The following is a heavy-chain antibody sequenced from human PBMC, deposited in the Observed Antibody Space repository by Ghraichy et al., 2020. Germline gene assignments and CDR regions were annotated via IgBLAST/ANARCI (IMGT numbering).Heavy chain of an antibody. V-gene: IGHV3-23*01. CDR2: IGGAGGAT. J-gene: IGHJ5*02. D-gene: IGHD4-17*01. CDR3: ARRDYGDYPGWFDP. Sequence: GGSLRLSCATSGFTFSSYAMSWFRQAPGKGPEWVSAIGGAGGATFYADSVKGRFTISRDNSKNTLYLQMSSLGAEDTAVYYCARRDYGDYPGWFDPWGQGTLVTVSS. CDR1: GFTFSSYA.